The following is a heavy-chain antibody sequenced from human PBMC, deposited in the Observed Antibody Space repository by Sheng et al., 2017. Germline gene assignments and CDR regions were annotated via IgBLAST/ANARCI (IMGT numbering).Heavy chain of an antibody. J-gene: IGHJ4*01. CDR2: VYPSGAT. V-gene: IGHV4-61*02. D-gene: IGHD2-2*01. Sequence: QVQLQESGPGLVKPSQTLSLTCTVSGGSISSGNYYWSWIRQPAGKGLEFIGRVYPSGATNYNPSLKSRVTISLDMSKNQFSLKLNSVTAADTAVYYCAAYCSTTSCSSFDSWGPERWSPSPQ. CDR1: GGSISSGNYY. CDR3: AAYCSTTSCSSFDS.